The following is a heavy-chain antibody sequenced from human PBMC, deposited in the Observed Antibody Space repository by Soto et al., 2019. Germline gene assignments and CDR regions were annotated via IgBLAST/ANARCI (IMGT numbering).Heavy chain of an antibody. J-gene: IGHJ4*02. D-gene: IGHD3-3*01. CDR1: GYNFAGYW. Sequence: GESLKISCKGSGYNFAGYWIAWVRQMPGKGLELMGIIYPSDSDTRYRPSFQGQVTISADKSISSAYLQWSSLRASDTAMYYCARGGVSTLTFDYWGQGTPVTVSS. CDR2: IYPSDSDT. CDR3: ARGGVSTLTFDY. V-gene: IGHV5-51*01.